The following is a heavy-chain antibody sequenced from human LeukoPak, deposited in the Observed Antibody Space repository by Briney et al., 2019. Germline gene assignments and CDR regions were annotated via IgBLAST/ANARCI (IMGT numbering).Heavy chain of an antibody. Sequence: GASVKVSCKASGCTFTSYYMHWVRQAPGQGLEWMGIIDPSDGSTIYAQKFQGRVTMTRDMSTSTVYMQLSSLRSEDTAVYYCARGGHGTSVAVAGTGDFWGQGTLVTVSS. D-gene: IGHD6-19*01. CDR1: GCTFTSYY. CDR2: IDPSDGST. J-gene: IGHJ4*02. CDR3: ARGGHGTSVAVAGTGDF. V-gene: IGHV1-46*01.